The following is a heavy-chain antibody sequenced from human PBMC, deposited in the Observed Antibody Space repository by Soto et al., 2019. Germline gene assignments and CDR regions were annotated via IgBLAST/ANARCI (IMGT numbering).Heavy chain of an antibody. J-gene: IGHJ3*01. CDR3: ARRNLPNASGAFDV. D-gene: IGHD1-1*01. V-gene: IGHV5-51*01. CDR1: EYSFTTYW. CDR2: IYPGDSDS. Sequence: GESLKISCKGSEYSFTTYWIAWVRQMPGKGLEWMGIIYPGDSDSRYSPSFQGQVTISADKSITTAYLQWSSLKASDTAMYYCARRNLPNASGAFDVWGQGTMVTVSS.